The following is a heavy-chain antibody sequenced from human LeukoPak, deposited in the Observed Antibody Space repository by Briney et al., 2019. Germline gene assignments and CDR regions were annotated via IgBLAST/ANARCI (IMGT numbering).Heavy chain of an antibody. J-gene: IGHJ4*02. D-gene: IGHD3-3*01. CDR1: GGSISSGSYY. V-gene: IGHV4-61*10. CDR2: IYYSGST. Sequence: PSQTLSLTCTVSGGSISSGSYYWSWIRQPAGKGLEWIGYIYYSGSTNYNPSLKSRVTISVDTSKNQFSLKLSSVTAADTAVYYCARHRFLEWVWGQGTLVTVSS. CDR3: ARHRFLEWV.